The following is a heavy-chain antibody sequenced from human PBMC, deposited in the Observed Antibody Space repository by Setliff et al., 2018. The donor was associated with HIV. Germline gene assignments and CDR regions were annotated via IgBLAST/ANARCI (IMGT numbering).Heavy chain of an antibody. CDR1: GFTSSSYS. V-gene: IGHV3-21*01. CDR3: ARDLFRMGEMATYYFDY. Sequence: GESLRLSCAASGFTSSSYSMYWVRQAPGKGLEWVSSISSSGRYIYYADSVKGRFTISRDNAKNSLYLQMNSLRAEDTAVYYCARDLFRMGEMATYYFDYWGQGTLVTVSS. CDR2: ISSSGRYI. D-gene: IGHD5-12*01. J-gene: IGHJ4*02.